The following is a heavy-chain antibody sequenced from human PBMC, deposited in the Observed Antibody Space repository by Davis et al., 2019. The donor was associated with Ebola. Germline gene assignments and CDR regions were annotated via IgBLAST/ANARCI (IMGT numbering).Heavy chain of an antibody. CDR2: IYYSGST. Sequence: SDTLSPPCTPLGCSTSSSSYYWGWIRQPPGKGLEWIGSIYYSGSTYYNPSLKSRVTISVDTSKNQFSLKLSSVTAADTAGYYCARRRYSRPFDYWGQGTLVTVSS. D-gene: IGHD5-18*01. CDR3: ARRRYSRPFDY. J-gene: IGHJ4*02. CDR1: GCSTSSSSYY. V-gene: IGHV4-39*01.